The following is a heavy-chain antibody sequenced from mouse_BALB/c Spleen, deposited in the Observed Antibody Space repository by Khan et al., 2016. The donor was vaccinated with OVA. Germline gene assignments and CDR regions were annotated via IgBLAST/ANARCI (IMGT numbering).Heavy chain of an antibody. CDR2: IDPANGDT. Sequence: EVQLQQSRAELLKPGASVKLSCTSSGFNIKDTYMHWVKQRPEQGLEWIGRIDPANGDTKYDPKFQGKATITADTSSNTAYLQLSSLTSEDTAVDYCANLCGKPFAYWGQGTMVTVSA. CDR1: GFNIKDTY. V-gene: IGHV14-3*02. J-gene: IGHJ3*01. D-gene: IGHD1-1*02. CDR3: ANLCGKPFAY.